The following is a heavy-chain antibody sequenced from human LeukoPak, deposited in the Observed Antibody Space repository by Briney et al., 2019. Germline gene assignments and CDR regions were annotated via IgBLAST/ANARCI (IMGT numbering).Heavy chain of an antibody. D-gene: IGHD2-2*01. CDR1: GFTFDDYA. Sequence: GGSLRLSCAASGFTFDDYAMHWVRQAPGKGLEWVSGISWNSGSIGYADSVKGRFTISRDNAKNSLFLQMNSLRAEDTAVYYCARLPAYCSSTSCYYDYWGQGTLVTVSS. J-gene: IGHJ4*02. CDR3: ARLPAYCSSTSCYYDY. CDR2: ISWNSGSI. V-gene: IGHV3-9*01.